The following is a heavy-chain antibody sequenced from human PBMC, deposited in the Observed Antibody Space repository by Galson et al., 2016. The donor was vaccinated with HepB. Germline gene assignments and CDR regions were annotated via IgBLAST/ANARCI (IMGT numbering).Heavy chain of an antibody. D-gene: IGHD3-9*01. CDR1: GYIFTTYW. CDR2: IYPGNSDT. Sequence: QSGAEVKKPGESLKISCKGSGYIFTTYWVVWVRQMPGKGLEWMGSIYPGNSDTKYSPSFQGQVTISADKSVNTAYLQWRSLKASDTAIYYCATQPHNDIFTGYRFDPWGQGTQVIVSS. J-gene: IGHJ5*02. CDR3: ATQPHNDIFTGYRFDP. V-gene: IGHV5-51*01.